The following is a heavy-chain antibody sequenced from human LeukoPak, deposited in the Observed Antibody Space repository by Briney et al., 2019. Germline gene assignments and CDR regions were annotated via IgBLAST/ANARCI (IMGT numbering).Heavy chain of an antibody. CDR3: ARARSSYGYGDAFDI. CDR1: GFTFSSYA. J-gene: IGHJ3*02. D-gene: IGHD5-18*01. CDR2: ISYDGSNK. Sequence: PGGSLRLSCAASGFTFSSYAIHWVRQAPGRGLEWVAVISYDGSNKYYADSVKGRFTISRDNSKNTLYLQMNSLRAEDTAVYYCARARSSYGYGDAFDIWGQGTMVTVSS. V-gene: IGHV3-30*04.